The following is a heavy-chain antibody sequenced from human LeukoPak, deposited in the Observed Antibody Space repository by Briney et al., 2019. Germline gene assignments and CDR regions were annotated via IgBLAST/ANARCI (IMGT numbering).Heavy chain of an antibody. J-gene: IGHJ3*02. CDR3: ARCGYCSSTSCSRGAFDI. V-gene: IGHV1-2*04. CDR1: GYTFTGYY. D-gene: IGHD2-2*01. Sequence: ASVKVSCKASGYTFTGYYMHWVRQAPGQGLEWMGWINPNSGGTNHAQKFQGWVTMTRDTSISTAYMELSRLRSDDAAVYYCARCGYCSSTSCSRGAFDIWGQGTMVTVSS. CDR2: INPNSGGT.